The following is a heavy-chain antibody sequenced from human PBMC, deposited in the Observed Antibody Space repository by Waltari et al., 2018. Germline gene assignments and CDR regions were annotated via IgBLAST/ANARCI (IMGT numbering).Heavy chain of an antibody. J-gene: IGHJ3*02. CDR2: IKPNSGVT. D-gene: IGHD1-26*01. CDR1: GYTFTGRS. Sequence: QVQLVQSGAEVKKPGASVKVSCEASGYTFTGRSPHWVRQAPGQGLEWMGRIKPNSGVTDYAQKFQDRVTMTRDTSITTLYLELSSLTSDDAAVYYCVRETIYRGTPSGSFSIWGQGTMVTVSS. CDR3: VRETIYRGTPSGSFSI. V-gene: IGHV1-2*06.